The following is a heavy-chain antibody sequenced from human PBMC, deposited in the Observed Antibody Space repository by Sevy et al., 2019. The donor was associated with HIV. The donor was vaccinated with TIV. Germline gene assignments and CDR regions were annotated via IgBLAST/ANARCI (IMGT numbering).Heavy chain of an antibody. D-gene: IGHD3-3*01. V-gene: IGHV3-30*18. CDR3: AKSGVLTIFGVVINYYFDY. Sequence: GGSLRLSCAASGFTFSSYGMHWIRQAPGKGLEWVAVISYDGSNKYYADSVKGRFTISRDNSKNTLYLQMNSLRAEDTAVYYCAKSGVLTIFGVVINYYFDYWGQRTLVTVSS. J-gene: IGHJ4*02. CDR2: ISYDGSNK. CDR1: GFTFSSYG.